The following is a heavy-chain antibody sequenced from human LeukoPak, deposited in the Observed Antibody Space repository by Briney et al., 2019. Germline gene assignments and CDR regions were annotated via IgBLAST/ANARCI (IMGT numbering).Heavy chain of an antibody. CDR3: ARDRVIAVAGSWGYFDY. V-gene: IGHV3-30*04. CDR1: GFTFSSYA. D-gene: IGHD6-19*01. CDR2: ISYDGSNK. J-gene: IGHJ4*02. Sequence: GGSLRLSCAASGFTFSSYAMHWVRQAPGKGLEWVAVISYDGSNKYYADSVKGRFTISRDNSKNTLYLQMNSLRAEDTAVYYCARDRVIAVAGSWGYFDYWGQGTLVTVSS.